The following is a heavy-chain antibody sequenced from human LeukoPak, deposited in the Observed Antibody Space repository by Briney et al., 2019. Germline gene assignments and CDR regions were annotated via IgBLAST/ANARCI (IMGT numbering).Heavy chain of an antibody. D-gene: IGHD3-10*01. CDR1: GGSISSSSYY. Sequence: TPSETLSLTCTVSGGSISSSSYYWGWIRQPPGKGLEWIGSIYYSGSTYYNPSLKSRVTISVDTSKNQFSLKLSSVTAADTAVYYCARLNYGSGSYYNVLDYWGQGTLVTVSS. CDR2: IYYSGST. V-gene: IGHV4-39*01. CDR3: ARLNYGSGSYYNVLDY. J-gene: IGHJ4*02.